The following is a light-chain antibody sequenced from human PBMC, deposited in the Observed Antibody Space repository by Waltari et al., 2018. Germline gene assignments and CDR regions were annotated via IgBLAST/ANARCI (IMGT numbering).Light chain of an antibody. CDR3: YSFAGSSKWV. Sequence: QSALTQPPSASGSPGQSVTISCPGTSSDVGGYNYVSWYQQHPGKAPKLMIYEVGERPSGVPDRFSGSKSGNTASLTVSGLQAEDEADYYCYSFAGSSKWVFGGGTKLTVL. CDR1: SSDVGGYNY. V-gene: IGLV2-8*01. CDR2: EVG. J-gene: IGLJ3*02.